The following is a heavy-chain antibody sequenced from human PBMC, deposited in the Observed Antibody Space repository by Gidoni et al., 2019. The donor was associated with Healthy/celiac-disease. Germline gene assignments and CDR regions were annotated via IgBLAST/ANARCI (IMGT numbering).Heavy chain of an antibody. CDR1: GFTLRRYA. J-gene: IGHJ4*02. V-gene: IGHV3-30-3*01. CDR3: ARGAGRYCSGGSCYSDYFDY. Sequence: QVQLVESGGGVVQPGRSLRLSCEASGFTLRRYAMHWVSQAPGKGLEWVAVISYDGSNKYYADSVKGRFTISRDNSKNTLYLKMNSLRAEDTAVYYCARGAGRYCSGGSCYSDYFDYWGQGTLVTVSS. D-gene: IGHD2-15*01. CDR2: ISYDGSNK.